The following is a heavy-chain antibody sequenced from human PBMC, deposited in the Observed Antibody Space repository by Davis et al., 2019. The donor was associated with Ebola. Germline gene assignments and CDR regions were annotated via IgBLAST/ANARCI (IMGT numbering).Heavy chain of an antibody. V-gene: IGHV3-9*01. J-gene: IGHJ6*02. CDR1: GFTFDDYA. CDR3: AKDIAAGGYCSSTSCSWGYYYGMDV. Sequence: SLKISCAASGFTFDDYAMHWVRQAPGKGLEWVSGISWNSGSIGYADSVKGRFTISRDNAKNSLYLQMNSLRAEDTALYYCAKDIAAGGYCSSTSCSWGYYYGMDVWGQGTTVTVSS. CDR2: ISWNSGSI. D-gene: IGHD2-2*01.